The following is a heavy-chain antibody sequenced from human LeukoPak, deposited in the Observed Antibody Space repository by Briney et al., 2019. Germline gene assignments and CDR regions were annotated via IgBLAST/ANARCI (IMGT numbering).Heavy chain of an antibody. J-gene: IGHJ4*02. CDR2: ISGSSMST. V-gene: IGHV3-23*01. CDR1: GFTFHNHG. CDR3: GKDSRPSVTTFRSRWTDY. D-gene: IGHD4-11*01. Sequence: GGSLRLSCEASGFTFHNHGMSWVRQAPGKGLEWISVISGSSMSTYYADSVKGRFTVSRDNSKNTVYLQMSSLRVEDSAIYCCGKDSRPSVTTFRSRWTDYWGQGILVTVSS.